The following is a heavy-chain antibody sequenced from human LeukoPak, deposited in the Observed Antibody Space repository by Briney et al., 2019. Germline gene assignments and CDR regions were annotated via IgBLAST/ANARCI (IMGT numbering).Heavy chain of an antibody. Sequence: GGSVRLSCTASGFPFTNSWMSGVRQAPGRGRAWVGRIQRKTDGGTTDYAAPVTGRFTISSDDSKNTLYLQMTSLKTEDTAVYYCTTENIVATIGDFWGQGTLVTVSS. J-gene: IGHJ4*02. V-gene: IGHV3-15*01. CDR3: TTENIVATIGDF. CDR1: GFPFTNSW. D-gene: IGHD5-12*01. CDR2: IQRKTDGGTT.